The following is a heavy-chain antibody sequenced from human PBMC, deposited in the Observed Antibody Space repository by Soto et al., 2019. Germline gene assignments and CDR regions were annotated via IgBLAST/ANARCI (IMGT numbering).Heavy chain of an antibody. Sequence: QVQLVQSGAEVKKPGASVKVSCKASGYTFTSYGISWVRQAPGHGLEWMGRIHAYNGNTNYAQKLQGRVTTTTDTSTSTADLALKSLRSDDTAVYYCARDPVAGTYFDSWGQGALVTVS. CDR3: ARDPVAGTYFDS. D-gene: IGHD6-19*01. V-gene: IGHV1-18*01. CDR1: GYTFTSYG. J-gene: IGHJ4*02. CDR2: IHAYNGNT.